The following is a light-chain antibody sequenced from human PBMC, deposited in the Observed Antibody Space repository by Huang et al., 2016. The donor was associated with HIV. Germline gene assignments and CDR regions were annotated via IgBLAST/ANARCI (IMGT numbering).Light chain of an antibody. CDR1: QDITNY. V-gene: IGKV1-33*01. CDR3: QHYDSLPYA. CDR2: DAS. J-gene: IGKJ2*01. Sequence: DIQMTQSPSSLSASVGDRVTITCQASQDITNYVNWYQQKPGKAPKLLIYDASNLESGVPSRVSGGGSGTHFTFTINSLQPEDIATYYCQHYDSLPYAFGQGTKLEMK.